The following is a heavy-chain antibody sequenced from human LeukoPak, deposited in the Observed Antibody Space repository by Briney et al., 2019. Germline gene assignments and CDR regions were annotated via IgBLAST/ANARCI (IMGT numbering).Heavy chain of an antibody. CDR2: IYPSGNT. CDR1: GGSISSGSYY. CDR3: ARDGVVTMELDS. J-gene: IGHJ4*02. V-gene: IGHV4-61*02. Sequence: SETLSLTCTVSGGSISSGSYYWSWIRQPAGKGLEWIGRIYPSGNTNYNPSLKSRLTISLDTSKNQFSLNLKSVTAADTAMYYCARDGVVTMELDSWGQGTLVTVSS. D-gene: IGHD3-3*01.